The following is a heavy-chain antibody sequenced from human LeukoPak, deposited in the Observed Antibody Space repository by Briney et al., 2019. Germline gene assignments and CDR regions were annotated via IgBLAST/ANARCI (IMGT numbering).Heavy chain of an antibody. CDR1: GGSISSYY. CDR3: ARDNGDLALDAFDI. D-gene: IGHD2-8*01. Sequence: PETLSLTCTVSGGSISSYYWSWIRQPPGKGLEWIGYIYYSGSTNYNPSLKSRVTISVDTSKNQFSLKLSSVTAADTAVYYCARDNGDLALDAFDIWGQGTMVTVSS. CDR2: IYYSGST. J-gene: IGHJ3*02. V-gene: IGHV4-59*01.